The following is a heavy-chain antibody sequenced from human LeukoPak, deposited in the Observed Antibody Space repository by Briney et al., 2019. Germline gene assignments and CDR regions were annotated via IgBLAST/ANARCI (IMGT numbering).Heavy chain of an antibody. D-gene: IGHD1-14*01. J-gene: IGHJ6*02. CDR2: IIPIFGTA. Sequence: ASVKVSCKASGGTFSSYAISWVRQAPGQGLEWMGGIIPIFGTANYAQKFQGRVTITADESTSTAYMELSSLRSEDTAVYYCARGNPASHYYYYYGMDVWGQGTTVTVSS. CDR3: ARGNPASHYYYYYGMDV. CDR1: GGTFSSYA. V-gene: IGHV1-69*13.